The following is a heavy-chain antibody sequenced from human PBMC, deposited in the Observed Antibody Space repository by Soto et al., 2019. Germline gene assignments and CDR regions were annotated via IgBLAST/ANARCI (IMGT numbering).Heavy chain of an antibody. D-gene: IGHD4-17*01. CDR3: ARGTVHFDY. J-gene: IGHJ4*02. V-gene: IGHV3-33*01. Sequence: QVQLMESGGGVAQPGRSLRLSCAASGFTFNTYGIHWVRQAPGKGLEWVAVIWYAGSNKYYADSVKGRFTISRDNSKNTLYLQMNSLRAEDTAVYYCARGTVHFDYWGQGTLVTVSS. CDR1: GFTFNTYG. CDR2: IWYAGSNK.